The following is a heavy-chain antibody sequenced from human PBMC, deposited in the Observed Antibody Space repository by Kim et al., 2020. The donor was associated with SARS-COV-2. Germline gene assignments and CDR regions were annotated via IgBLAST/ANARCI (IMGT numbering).Heavy chain of an antibody. D-gene: IGHD3-16*01. CDR3: ARDHNWAFDY. V-gene: IGHV3-48*02. CDR1: GFSFSNYP. CDR2: IRSTSGDI. Sequence: GGSLRLSCAASGFSFSNYPMNWVRQAPGKGLEWISHIRSTSGDINYADSVKGRFTISRDNAKNSLYLQMNSLTDEDTAIYYCARDHNWAFDYWGQGALVTVSS. J-gene: IGHJ4*02.